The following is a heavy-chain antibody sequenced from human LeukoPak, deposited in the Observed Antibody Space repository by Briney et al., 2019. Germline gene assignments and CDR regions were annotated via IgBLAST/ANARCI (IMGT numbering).Heavy chain of an antibody. CDR3: ARDHEGRTGDWFWYFDL. CDR2: ISYDGSNK. Sequence: PGRSLRLSCAASGFTFSNYGMHWVRQAPGKGLEWVSVISYDGSNKYYADSVKGRFTISRDNSKNTLYLQMNNLRGEDTAVYYCARDHEGRTGDWFWYFDLWGRGTLVTVSS. J-gene: IGHJ2*01. V-gene: IGHV3-30*03. CDR1: GFTFSNYG. D-gene: IGHD3/OR15-3a*01.